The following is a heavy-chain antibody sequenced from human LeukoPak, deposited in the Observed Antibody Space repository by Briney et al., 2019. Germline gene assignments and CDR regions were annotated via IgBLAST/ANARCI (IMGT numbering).Heavy chain of an antibody. CDR2: ISAYNGNT. Sequence: GASVKVSCKASGSTFTTYYISWVRQAPGQGLEWMGWISAYNGNTNYAQKLQGRVTMTTDTSTSTAYMELRSLRSDDTAVYYCARAAAYYGYVDYWGQGTLVTVSS. V-gene: IGHV1-18*01. CDR3: ARAAAYYGYVDY. D-gene: IGHD3-10*01. CDR1: GSTFTTYY. J-gene: IGHJ4*02.